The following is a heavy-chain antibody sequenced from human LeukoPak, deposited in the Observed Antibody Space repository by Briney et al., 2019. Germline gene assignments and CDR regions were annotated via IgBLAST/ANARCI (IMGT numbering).Heavy chain of an antibody. J-gene: IGHJ4*02. V-gene: IGHV4-39*01. Sequence: SETLSLTCTVSGGSISSSSYYWGWIRQPPGKGLEWIGSIYYSGSTYYNPSLKSRVTISVDTSKNQFSLKVSSVTASDTAVYNCARQVRDSSPGLYFDNWGQGTLATVSP. CDR1: GGSISSSSYY. CDR2: IYYSGST. D-gene: IGHD3-22*01. CDR3: ARQVRDSSPGLYFDN.